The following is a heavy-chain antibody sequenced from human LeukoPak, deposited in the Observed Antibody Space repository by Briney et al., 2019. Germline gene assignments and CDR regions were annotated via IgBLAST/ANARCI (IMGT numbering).Heavy chain of an antibody. D-gene: IGHD5/OR15-5a*01. J-gene: IGHJ3*02. Sequence: GGSLRLSCAASGFTVSSNYMSWVRQAPGKGLEWVSVIYSGGSTYYADSVKGRFTISRHNSKNTLYLQMNSLRAEDTAVYYCVREDSVNFPDAFDIWGQGTMVTVSS. CDR3: VREDSVNFPDAFDI. CDR1: GFTVSSNY. CDR2: IYSGGST. V-gene: IGHV3-53*04.